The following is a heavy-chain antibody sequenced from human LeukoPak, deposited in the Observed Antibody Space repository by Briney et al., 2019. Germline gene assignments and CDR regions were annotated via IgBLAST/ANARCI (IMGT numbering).Heavy chain of an antibody. Sequence: SETLSLTCTVSGGSISSYYWSWIRQPAGKGLEWIGRIYTSGSTNYNPSLKSRVTISVDTSKNQFSLKLSSVTAADTAVYYCARDAGGGGREAFDIWGQGTMVTVSS. D-gene: IGHD2-15*01. V-gene: IGHV4-4*07. CDR2: IYTSGST. CDR3: ARDAGGGGREAFDI. J-gene: IGHJ3*02. CDR1: GGSISSYY.